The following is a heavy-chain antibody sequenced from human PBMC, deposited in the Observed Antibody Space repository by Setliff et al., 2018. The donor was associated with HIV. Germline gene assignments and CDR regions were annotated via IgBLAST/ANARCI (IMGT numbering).Heavy chain of an antibody. CDR1: GGSINSGSYY. V-gene: IGHV4-61*09. J-gene: IGHJ4*02. CDR2: IYASGST. CDR3: ARARGPEGYFDS. Sequence: PSETLSLTCTVSGGSINSGSYYWNWIRQPAGKGLEWIGHIYASGSTKYNPSLKSRVTISADTSKNQFSLKMSSVTAADTAVYYCARARGPEGYFDSWGQGTLVTVSS. D-gene: IGHD3-10*01.